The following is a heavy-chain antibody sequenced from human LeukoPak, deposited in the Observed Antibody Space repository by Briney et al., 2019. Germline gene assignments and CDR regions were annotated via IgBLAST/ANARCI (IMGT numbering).Heavy chain of an antibody. CDR2: IGSNGGRT. CDR3: VKDFGRVRGTPDS. V-gene: IGHV3-64D*06. J-gene: IGHJ4*02. Sequence: GGSLRLSCSAAGFTFSSYAMHWVRQAPGKGLEYVSAIGSNGGRTYYADSVKGRFTISRDNSKNTLYLQMSSLRTEDTAVYYCVKDFGRVRGTPDSWGQGTLVTVSS. D-gene: IGHD2/OR15-2a*01. CDR1: GFTFSSYA.